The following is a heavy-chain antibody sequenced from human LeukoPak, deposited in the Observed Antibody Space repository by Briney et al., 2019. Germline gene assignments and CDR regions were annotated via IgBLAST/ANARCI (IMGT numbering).Heavy chain of an antibody. CDR2: IYYSGST. CDR3: ARDRVTVAGTDGMDV. CDR1: GGSISSSSYY. Sequence: SETPSLTCTVSGGSISSSSYYWGWIRQPPGKGLEWIGSIYYSGSTYYNPSLKSRVTISVDTSKNQFSLKLSSVTAADTAVYYCARDRVTVAGTDGMDVWGQGTTVTVSS. J-gene: IGHJ6*02. D-gene: IGHD6-19*01. V-gene: IGHV4-39*07.